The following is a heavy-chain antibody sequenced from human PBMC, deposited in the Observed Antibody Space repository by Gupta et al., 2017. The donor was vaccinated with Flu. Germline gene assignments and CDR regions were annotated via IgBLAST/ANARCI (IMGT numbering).Heavy chain of an antibody. CDR2: ISSSSSYI. V-gene: IGHV3-21*01. Sequence: EVQLVESGGGLVKPGGSLRLSCAASGFTFSSYSMNWVRQAPGKGLEWVSSISSSSSYIYYADSVKGRFTISRDNAKNSLYLQMNSLRAEDTAVYYCARDLHDSSGYPFDYWGQGTLVTVSS. CDR3: ARDLHDSSGYPFDY. CDR1: GFTFSSYS. J-gene: IGHJ4*02. D-gene: IGHD3-22*01.